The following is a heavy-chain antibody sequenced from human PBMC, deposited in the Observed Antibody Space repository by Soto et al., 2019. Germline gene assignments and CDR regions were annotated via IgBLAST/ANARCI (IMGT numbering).Heavy chain of an antibody. CDR1: GGPFSGYY. CDR3: ARGNLRYFDSTWFDP. CDR2: INHSGST. J-gene: IGHJ5*02. Sequence: PSETLSLTCAVYGGPFSGYYWSWIRQPPGKGLEWIGEINHSGSTNYNPSLKSRVTISVDTSKNQFSLKLSSVTAADTAVYYCARGNLRYFDSTWFDPWGEGTLVTGSS. V-gene: IGHV4-34*01. D-gene: IGHD3-9*01.